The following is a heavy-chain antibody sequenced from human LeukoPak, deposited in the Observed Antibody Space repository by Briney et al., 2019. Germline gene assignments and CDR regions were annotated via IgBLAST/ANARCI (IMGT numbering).Heavy chain of an antibody. CDR1: GFRFSGYW. V-gene: IGHV3-7*03. CDR2: IKGDGSET. J-gene: IGHJ6*02. Sequence: PGGSLSLSCAASGFRFSGYWMTWVRQAPGKGLEWVVNIKGDGSETSYVTSVRGRFTISRDNAKNSLYLQMNNLRVEDTAVYYCARTYYYDSADFRILYGMDVWGQGTTVTVSS. D-gene: IGHD3-22*01. CDR3: ARTYYYDSADFRILYGMDV.